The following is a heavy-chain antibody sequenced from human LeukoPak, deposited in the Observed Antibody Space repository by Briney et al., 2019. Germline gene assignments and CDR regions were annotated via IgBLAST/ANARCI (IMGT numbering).Heavy chain of an antibody. CDR2: ISSSTSYM. D-gene: IGHD6-19*01. CDR1: GFTFSSYY. V-gene: IGHV3-21*01. CDR3: ARDRGSGWHTFDY. J-gene: IGHJ4*02. Sequence: PGGSLRLSCAASGFTFSSYYMSWVCQAPGKGLEWVSSISSSTSYMFYADSVRGRFTISRDNAKNSLYLQMNSLRAEDTAVYYCARDRGSGWHTFDYWGQGTLVTVSS.